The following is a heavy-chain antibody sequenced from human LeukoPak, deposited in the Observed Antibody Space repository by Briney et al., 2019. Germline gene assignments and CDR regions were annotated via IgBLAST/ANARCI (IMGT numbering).Heavy chain of an antibody. D-gene: IGHD1-7*01. CDR3: ARVLRWNYVEDAFDI. J-gene: IGHJ3*02. CDR2: INPNSGGT. CDR1: GYTFTGYY. Sequence: ASVKVSCKASGYTFTGYYMHWVRQAPGQGLEWMGWINPNSGGTNYAQKFRGRVTMTRDTSISTAYMELSSLRSDDTAVYYCARVLRWNYVEDAFDIWGQGTMVTVSS. V-gene: IGHV1-2*02.